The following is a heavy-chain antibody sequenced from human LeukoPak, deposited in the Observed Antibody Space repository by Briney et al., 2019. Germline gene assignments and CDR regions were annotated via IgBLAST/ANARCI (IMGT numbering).Heavy chain of an antibody. CDR2: IKQDGSEK. V-gene: IGHV3-7*01. CDR3: ARDSVGATSRYYYYYYMDV. D-gene: IGHD1-26*01. CDR1: GFTFSSYW. Sequence: PGGSLRLSCAASGFTFSSYWMSWVRQAPGKGLEWVANIKQDGSEKYYVDSVKGRFTISRDNAKNSLYLQMNSLRAEDTAVYYCARDSVGATSRYYYYYYMDVWGKGTTVTVSS. J-gene: IGHJ6*03.